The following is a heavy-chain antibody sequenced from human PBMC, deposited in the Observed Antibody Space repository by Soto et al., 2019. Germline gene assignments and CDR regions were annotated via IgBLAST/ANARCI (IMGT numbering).Heavy chain of an antibody. CDR1: GFSLTTSGMR. CDR3: ARYVDGMDV. V-gene: IGHV2-70*04. J-gene: IGHJ6*02. D-gene: IGHD2-15*01. Sequence: SGPTLVNPTQTLTLTCTFSGFSLTTSGMRVSWIRQPPGKALEWLARIDWDDDKFHSTYLKTRLTISKDTSKNQVVLTMTNVDPVDTATYYCARYVDGMDVWGQGTTVTVSS. CDR2: IDWDDDK.